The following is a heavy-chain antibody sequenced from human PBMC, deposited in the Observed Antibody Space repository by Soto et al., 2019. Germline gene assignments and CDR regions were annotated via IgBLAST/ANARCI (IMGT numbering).Heavy chain of an antibody. CDR3: AKTRNYYGSGSYYRDDAFDI. CDR2: ISYDGSNK. Sequence: GESLKISCAASGFTFSSYGMHWVRQAPGKGLEWVAVISYDGSNKYYADSVKGRFTISRDNSKNTLYLQMNSLRAEDTAVYYCAKTRNYYGSGSYYRDDAFDIWGQGTMVTVSS. D-gene: IGHD3-10*01. CDR1: GFTFSSYG. V-gene: IGHV3-30*18. J-gene: IGHJ3*02.